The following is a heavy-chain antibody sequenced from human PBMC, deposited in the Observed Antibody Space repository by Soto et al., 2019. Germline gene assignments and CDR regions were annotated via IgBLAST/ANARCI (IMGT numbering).Heavy chain of an antibody. CDR3: ARVLGATAYSDY. D-gene: IGHD1-26*01. V-gene: IGHV1-3*01. CDR2: INAGSDNT. J-gene: IGHJ4*02. Sequence: QVQLVQSGAEVKMPGASVKVSCKASGYSFASYAIHWVRQAPGQGLEWMGWINAGSDNTKYSQKFQGRVTITRDQSASTAYMELNSMRSEDTAVYYCARVLGATAYSDYWGQGTLVTVSS. CDR1: GYSFASYA.